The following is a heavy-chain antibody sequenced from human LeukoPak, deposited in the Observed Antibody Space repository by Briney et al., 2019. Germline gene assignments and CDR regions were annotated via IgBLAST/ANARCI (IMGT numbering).Heavy chain of an antibody. CDR1: GGSFSGYY. Sequence: SETLSLTCAVYGGSFSGYYWSWIRQPPGKGLEWIGSIYYSGSTYYNPSLKSRVTISVDTSKNQFSLKLSSVTAADTAVYYCATRFLEWLLDYWGQGTLVTVSS. CDR3: ATRFLEWLLDY. V-gene: IGHV4-34*01. D-gene: IGHD3-3*01. CDR2: IYYSGST. J-gene: IGHJ4*02.